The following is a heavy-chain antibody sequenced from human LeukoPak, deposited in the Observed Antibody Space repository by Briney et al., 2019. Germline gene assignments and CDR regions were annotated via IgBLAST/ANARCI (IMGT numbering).Heavy chain of an antibody. CDR2: MNPNSGNT. CDR1: GYTFTSYD. D-gene: IGHD3-10*01. V-gene: IGHV1-8*03. J-gene: IGHJ5*02. Sequence: GASVKVSCKASGYTFTSYDINWVRQATGQGLEWMGWMNPNSGNTGYAQKFQGRVTITRNTSISTAYMELSSLRSEDTAVYYCARVRSWVVRGVIIGHNWFDPWGQGTLVTVSS. CDR3: ARVRSWVVRGVIIGHNWFDP.